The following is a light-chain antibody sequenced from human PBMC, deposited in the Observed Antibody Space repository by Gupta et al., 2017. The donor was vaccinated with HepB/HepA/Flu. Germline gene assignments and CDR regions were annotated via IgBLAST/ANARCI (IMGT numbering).Light chain of an antibody. Sequence: DVVLTQSPLSLPVTLGQPASISCRSSQSLVFRDGNTFLHWFQQRPGQSPRRLLYQVSKRDSGVPERFSGSGSGTDFTLRISRVEAEDVAIYYCVQGTHWPTFGGGTKVEIK. CDR2: QVS. V-gene: IGKV2-30*01. CDR1: QSLVFRDGNTF. J-gene: IGKJ4*01. CDR3: VQGTHWPT.